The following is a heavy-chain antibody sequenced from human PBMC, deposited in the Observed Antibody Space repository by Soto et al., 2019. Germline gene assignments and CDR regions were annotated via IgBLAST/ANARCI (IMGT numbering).Heavy chain of an antibody. CDR1: GSPISSYY. D-gene: IGHD2-15*01. CDR2: IYYRGGT. Sequence: PSETLSLTCTVSGSPISSYYWSWFRQPPGQGLEWIGYIYYRGGTNYNPSLKSRVTISVDMSQNQFSLNLSSVTAADTAVYYCARDQCLGASCWFDYWGQGTQVTVSS. V-gene: IGHV4-59*01. J-gene: IGHJ4*02. CDR3: ARDQCLGASCWFDY.